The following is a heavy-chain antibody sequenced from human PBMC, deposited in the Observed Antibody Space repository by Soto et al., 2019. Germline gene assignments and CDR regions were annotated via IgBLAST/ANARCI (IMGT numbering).Heavy chain of an antibody. Sequence: QVQLVQSGAEVKKPGSSVKVSCTVSGGTFNKNLINWVRQAPGQGLEWMGGIIPLFGTPNYAQKFQGRVTITADASTSTAYMEMTSLTSHDTAVYYCTRETRSYGGLADYWGQGTLVTVSA. D-gene: IGHD4-17*01. CDR2: IIPLFGTP. V-gene: IGHV1-69*01. CDR3: TRETRSYGGLADY. J-gene: IGHJ4*02. CDR1: GGTFNKNL.